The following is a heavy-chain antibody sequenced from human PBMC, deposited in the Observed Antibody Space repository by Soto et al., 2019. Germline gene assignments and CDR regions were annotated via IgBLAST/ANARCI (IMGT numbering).Heavy chain of an antibody. CDR2: INAGNVNT. CDR3: ARERITIFGVVKYGMDV. V-gene: IGHV1-3*01. D-gene: IGHD3-3*01. CDR1: GYTFTNYA. Sequence: QVQLVQSGAEVKKPGASVKVSCKASGYTFTNYAMHWVRQAPGQRLEWMGWINAGNVNTEHSQKFQGRVTITRDTSASTAYMELSSLRYEDTAVYYCARERITIFGVVKYGMDVWGQGTTVTVSS. J-gene: IGHJ6*02.